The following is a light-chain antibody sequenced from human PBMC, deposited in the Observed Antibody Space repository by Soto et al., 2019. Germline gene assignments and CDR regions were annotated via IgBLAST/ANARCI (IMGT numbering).Light chain of an antibody. CDR3: CSYAGNLAV. Sequence: QSVLTQPPSVSGAPGQRVTISCTGSSSNIGAGYDVHWYQQLPGTAPKLLIYGNSNRPSGVPDRFSGSKSGTSASLAITGLQAEDEADYYCCSYAGNLAVFGGGTKVTVL. V-gene: IGLV1-40*01. J-gene: IGLJ2*01. CDR1: SSNIGAGYD. CDR2: GNS.